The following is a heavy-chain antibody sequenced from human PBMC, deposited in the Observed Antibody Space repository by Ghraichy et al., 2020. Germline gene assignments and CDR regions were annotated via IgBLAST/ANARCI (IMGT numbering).Heavy chain of an antibody. J-gene: IGHJ6*04. D-gene: IGHD5-12*01. Sequence: GGSLRLSCAASGFTFSTYAMSWVRQAPGKGLEWVSAISGNGYSTYYTDSVKGRFTISRDNSKKTLYLQMKRLRAEDTAAYYCAKDSRLMDVWGKGTTVTGSS. CDR3: AKDSRLMDV. CDR2: ISGNGYST. CDR1: GFTFSTYA. V-gene: IGHV3-23*01.